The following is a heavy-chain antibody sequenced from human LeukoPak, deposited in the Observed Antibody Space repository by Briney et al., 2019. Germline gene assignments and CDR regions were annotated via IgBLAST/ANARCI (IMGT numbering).Heavy chain of an antibody. CDR3: ARDKGGSGYDHLDS. Sequence: SQTLSLTCALSGDSLSTNSAAWNSIRQSPPRGLEWLGSTYYRYKWYNDYAVSVKSRITNNPDTSKNQFSLQLNSVTPEDTAVYYCARDKGGSGYDHLDSWGQGTLVTVSS. V-gene: IGHV6-1*01. J-gene: IGHJ4*02. D-gene: IGHD5-12*01. CDR2: TYYRYKWYN. CDR1: GDSLSTNSAA.